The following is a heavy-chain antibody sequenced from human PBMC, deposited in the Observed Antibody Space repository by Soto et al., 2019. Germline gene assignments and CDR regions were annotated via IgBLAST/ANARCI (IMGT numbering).Heavy chain of an antibody. J-gene: IGHJ4*02. CDR2: ISTISNPI. V-gene: IGHV3-48*02. Sequence: EVQLVESGGGLAQPGGSLRLSCAASGFTFSDYSMNWVRQAPGKGLEWVSYISTISNPIRYADSVKGRFTISRDNAKNSLYLQMNSRRDEETAVYYCARDRAYAFDYWGQGALVTVSS. CDR1: GFTFSDYS. CDR3: ARDRAYAFDY. D-gene: IGHD4-17*01.